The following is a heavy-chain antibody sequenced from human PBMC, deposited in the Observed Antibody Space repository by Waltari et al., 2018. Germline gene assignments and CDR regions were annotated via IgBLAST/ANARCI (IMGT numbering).Heavy chain of an antibody. J-gene: IGHJ4*02. Sequence: EVQLVESGGGLVQPGGSLRLSCAASGFTFSSSAMRWVRQAPGKGLEWVAAISGSGGSTYYADSVKGRFTISRDNSKNTLYLQMNSLRAEDTAVYYCAKETTMVRGENDYWGQGTLVTVSS. CDR2: ISGSGGST. D-gene: IGHD3-10*01. CDR1: GFTFSSSA. V-gene: IGHV3-23*04. CDR3: AKETTMVRGENDY.